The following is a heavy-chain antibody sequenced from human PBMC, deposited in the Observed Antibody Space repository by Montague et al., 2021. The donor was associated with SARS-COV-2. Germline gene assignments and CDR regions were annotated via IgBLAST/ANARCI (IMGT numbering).Heavy chain of an antibody. J-gene: IGHJ2*01. D-gene: IGHD1-26*01. V-gene: IGHV4-59*01. CDR2: ISNSGIT. CDR3: ARDLGWGKWYIDV. Sequence: SETLSLTCSVSGASMRTYNWTWIRESPGRGLERIGYISNSGITNYNPSLKSRATISLDTSKTQFSLKLTSVTTSDTALYYCARDLGWGKWYIDVWGRGTLVTVSS. CDR1: GASMRTYN.